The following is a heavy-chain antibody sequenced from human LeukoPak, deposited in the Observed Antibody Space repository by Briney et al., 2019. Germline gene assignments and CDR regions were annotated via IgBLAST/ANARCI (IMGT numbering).Heavy chain of an antibody. V-gene: IGHV1-46*01. D-gene: IGHD3-10*01. Sequence: ASVKVSCKASGYTFTSYFMHWVRQAPGQGLEWMGIINPSGGSTSYAQKFQGRVTMTSDTSTSTVYMELSSLRSEDTAVYYCARVWSPKYYYYYMDVWGKGTTVTVSS. J-gene: IGHJ6*03. CDR2: INPSGGST. CDR1: GYTFTSYF. CDR3: ARVWSPKYYYYYMDV.